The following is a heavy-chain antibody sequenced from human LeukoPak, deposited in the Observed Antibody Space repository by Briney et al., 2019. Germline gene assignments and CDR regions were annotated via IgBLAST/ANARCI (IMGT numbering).Heavy chain of an antibody. CDR1: GFTFSNYA. CDR2: ISSSSRDI. D-gene: IGHD3-3*01. V-gene: IGHV3-21*01. CDR3: ARGDITIPGY. J-gene: IGHJ4*02. Sequence: EGSLRLSCAASGFTFSNYAMNWVRQAPGKGLEWVSSISSSSRDIYYADSVKGRFTISRDNAKNSLYLQMNSLRAEDTAVYYCARGDITIPGYWGQGTLVTVSS.